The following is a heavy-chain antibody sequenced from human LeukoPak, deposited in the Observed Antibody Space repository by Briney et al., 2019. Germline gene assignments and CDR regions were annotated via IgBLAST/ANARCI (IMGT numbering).Heavy chain of an antibody. V-gene: IGHV3-30*04. CDR2: ISYDGTNK. D-gene: IGHD5-18*01. Sequence: GGSLRLSCAASGSTFSSYFMHWVRQAPGKGLEWVAVISYDGTNKNYADSVKGRFTISRDNSKNTLYLQMTSLEPEDTAVYYCAREEQLLYAFDFWGQGTMVTVSS. J-gene: IGHJ3*01. CDR3: AREEQLLYAFDF. CDR1: GSTFSSYF.